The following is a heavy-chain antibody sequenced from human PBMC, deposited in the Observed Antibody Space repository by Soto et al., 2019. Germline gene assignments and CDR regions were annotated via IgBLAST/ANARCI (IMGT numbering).Heavy chain of an antibody. J-gene: IGHJ6*02. CDR1: GGSISSGGYY. CDR3: ARENWNDPGYYGMDV. CDR2: IYYSGST. Sequence: SETLSLTCTVSGGSISSGGYYWSWIRQHPGKGLEWIGYIYYSGSTYYNPSLKSRVTISLDTSKNQFSLKLSSVTAADTAVYYCARENWNDPGYYGMDVWGQGTTVTVSS. V-gene: IGHV4-31*03. D-gene: IGHD1-1*01.